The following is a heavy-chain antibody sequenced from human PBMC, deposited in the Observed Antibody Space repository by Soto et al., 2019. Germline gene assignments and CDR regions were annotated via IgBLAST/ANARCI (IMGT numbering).Heavy chain of an antibody. V-gene: IGHV1-69*01. D-gene: IGHD3-22*01. CDR3: ARGGFFGSSGYYYPSYWYFDL. CDR2: IIPIFGTA. J-gene: IGHJ2*01. CDR1: GGTFSSYA. Sequence: QVQLVQSGAEVKKPGSSVKVSCKASGGTFSSYAISWVRQAPGQGLEWMGGIIPIFGTANYAQKFQGRVTITADESTSTAYMELSSVRSEDTAVYYCARGGFFGSSGYYYPSYWYFDLWGRGTLVTVSS.